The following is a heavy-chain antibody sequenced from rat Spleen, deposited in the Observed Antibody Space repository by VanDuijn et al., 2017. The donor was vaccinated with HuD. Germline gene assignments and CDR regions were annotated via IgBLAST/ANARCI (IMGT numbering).Heavy chain of an antibody. V-gene: IGHV5-7*01. D-gene: IGHD1-5*01. CDR2: ISYDGSST. Sequence: EVQLVESGGGLVQPGRSLKLSCAASGFTFSDYNMAWVRQAPKKGLEWVATISYDGSSTYYRDSVKGRFTISRDNAKSTLYLQMNSLRSEDTATYYCARGAHRYNFGVMDAWGQGASVTVSS. CDR1: GFTFSDYN. J-gene: IGHJ4*01. CDR3: ARGAHRYNFGVMDA.